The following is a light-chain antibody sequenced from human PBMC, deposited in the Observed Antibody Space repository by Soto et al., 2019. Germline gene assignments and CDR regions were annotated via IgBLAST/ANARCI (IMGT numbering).Light chain of an antibody. J-gene: IGKJ4*01. CDR1: QDIKNF. V-gene: IGKV1-33*01. Sequence: DIQMTQSPSSLSASVGDSVTMTCQASQDIKNFLNWYQQKPGKAPKLLIYDAFKLDTGVPSRFSGSGSETAFTFTISSLQPEDIATYFCQQYDSLPPTFGGGTKVEI. CDR3: QQYDSLPPT. CDR2: DAF.